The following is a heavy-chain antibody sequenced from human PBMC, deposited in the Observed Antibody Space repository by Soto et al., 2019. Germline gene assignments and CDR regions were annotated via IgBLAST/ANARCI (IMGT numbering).Heavy chain of an antibody. D-gene: IGHD3-16*01. CDR3: ARSYDISSLYFDS. Sequence: PSETLSLTCTVSGGSIRDYYWSWIRQPPGKGLEWIAYIHDSGNTNYNPSLKSRVTILLDTSTNQFSLKLSSVTAADTAVYYCARSYDISSLYFDSWGQGTLVTVSS. CDR1: GGSIRDYY. CDR2: IHDSGNT. J-gene: IGHJ4*02. V-gene: IGHV4-59*01.